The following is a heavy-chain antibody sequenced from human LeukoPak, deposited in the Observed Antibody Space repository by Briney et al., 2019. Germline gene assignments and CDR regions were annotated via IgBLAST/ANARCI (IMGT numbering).Heavy chain of an antibody. CDR2: INSDGSST. Sequence: PGGSLRLSCAASGFTFSSYWMHWVRQAPGKGLVWVSRINSDGSSTSYADSVKGRFTISRDNAKNTLYLQMNSLRADDTAVYYCAKALGGIGNGFHIWGQGTMVTASS. J-gene: IGHJ3*02. CDR1: GFTFSSYW. D-gene: IGHD6-13*01. CDR3: AKALGGIGNGFHI. V-gene: IGHV3-74*01.